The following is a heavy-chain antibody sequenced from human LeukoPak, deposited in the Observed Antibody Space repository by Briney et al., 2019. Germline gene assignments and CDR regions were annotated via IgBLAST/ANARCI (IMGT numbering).Heavy chain of an antibody. CDR3: ARALIFGVFQSLDAFDI. J-gene: IGHJ3*02. D-gene: IGHD3-3*01. CDR1: GCTFSSYA. Sequence: SVKVSCKASGCTFSSYAISWVRQAPGQGLEWMGGIILIFGTANYAQKFQGRVTITTDESTSTAYMELSSLRSEDTAVYYCARALIFGVFQSLDAFDIWGQGTMVTVSS. CDR2: IILIFGTA. V-gene: IGHV1-69*05.